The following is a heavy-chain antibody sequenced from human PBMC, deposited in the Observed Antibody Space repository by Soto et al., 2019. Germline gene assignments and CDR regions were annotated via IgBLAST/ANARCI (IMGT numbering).Heavy chain of an antibody. CDR1: GGTFSTYA. CDR2: IIPMFGTA. J-gene: IGHJ4*02. D-gene: IGHD5-12*01. V-gene: IGHV1-69*13. CDR3: ASGVQLWLRRINNGYSG. Sequence: SVKVSCKAPGGTFSTYAISWVRQAPGQGLEWMGGIIPMFGTANYAQRFQDRVTITADESTNTVYMELSSLRSEDTAVYFCASGVQLWLRRINNGYSGWGQGTLVTVS.